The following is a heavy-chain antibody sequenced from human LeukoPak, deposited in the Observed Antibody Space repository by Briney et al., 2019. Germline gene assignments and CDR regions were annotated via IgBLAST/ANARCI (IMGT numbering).Heavy chain of an antibody. J-gene: IGHJ4*02. CDR1: GFTFSSFG. D-gene: IGHD3-9*01. V-gene: IGHV3-30-3*01. CDR3: ARGLDYDILTF. CDR2: ITYDGSKK. Sequence: GGSLRLSCAASGFTFSSFGMHWARQAPGKGLEWVAVITYDGSKKYYADSVKGRFTISRDNSKNTLYLQMDSPRTEDTAVYYCARGLDYDILTFWGQGTLVTVSS.